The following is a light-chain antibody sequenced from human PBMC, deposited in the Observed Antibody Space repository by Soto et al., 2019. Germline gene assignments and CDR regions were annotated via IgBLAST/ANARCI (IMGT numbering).Light chain of an antibody. CDR2: GAS. Sequence: EIVLTQSPCTLSLSPGERATLSFRASQSVSSSYLAWYQQKPGQTPRLLIYGASSRATGIPDSFSGTESGTDFTLTISRLEPADVAVYYCQQYGSSPPVTFGGGTKVDIK. J-gene: IGKJ4*01. V-gene: IGKV3-20*01. CDR1: QSVSSSY. CDR3: QQYGSSPPVT.